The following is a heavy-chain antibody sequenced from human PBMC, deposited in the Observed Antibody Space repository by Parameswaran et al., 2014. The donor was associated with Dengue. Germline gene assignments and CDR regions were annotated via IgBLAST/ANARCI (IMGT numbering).Heavy chain of an antibody. J-gene: IGHJ4*02. CDR3: ARGEYYYDTRGIDY. V-gene: IGHV3-30*16. D-gene: IGHD3-22*01. Sequence: WIRQPPGKGLEWVAIISYDVSNKYYADSVKGRFTISRDNSNNTLSLQMNSLRAEDTAVYYCARGEYYYDTRGIDYWGQGTLVTVSS. CDR2: ISYDVSNK.